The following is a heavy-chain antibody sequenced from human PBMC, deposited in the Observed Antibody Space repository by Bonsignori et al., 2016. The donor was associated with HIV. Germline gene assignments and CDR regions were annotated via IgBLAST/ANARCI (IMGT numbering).Heavy chain of an antibody. V-gene: IGHV4-61*02. J-gene: IGHJ4*02. D-gene: IGHD6-13*01. CDR3: ARSGYSSSWYSFDY. CDR2: IYTSGST. Sequence: RQAPGKGLEWIGRIYTSGSTNYNPPLKSRVTISVDTSKNQFSLKLSSVTAADTAVYYCARSGYSSSWYSFDYWGQGTLVTVSS.